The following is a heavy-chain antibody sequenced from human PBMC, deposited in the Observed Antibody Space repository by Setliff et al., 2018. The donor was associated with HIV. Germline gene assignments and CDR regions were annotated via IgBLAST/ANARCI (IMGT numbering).Heavy chain of an antibody. V-gene: IGHV4-31*03. CDR1: GGSISSGAYY. CDR3: ARVPLSSPSRPGGYFDY. D-gene: IGHD3-16*01. CDR2: IYYSGST. Sequence: SETLPLTCTVSGGSISSGAYYWSWIRQHPGKGLEWIGYIYYSGSTYYNPSLKSRVTISVDTSKNQFSLKLNSVTAADTAVYYCARVPLSSPSRPGGYFDYWGQGTLVTVSS. J-gene: IGHJ4*02.